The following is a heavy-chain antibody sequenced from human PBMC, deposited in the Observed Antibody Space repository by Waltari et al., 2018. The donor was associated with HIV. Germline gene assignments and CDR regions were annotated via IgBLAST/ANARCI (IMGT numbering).Heavy chain of an antibody. J-gene: IGHJ6*02. V-gene: IGHV3-9*01. D-gene: IGHD1-7*01. Sequence: EVKLVESGGGLVQPGRSLRLSCAASGFTFDDSGMPWVGQAPGKGLEWVSGISWNSGSKGYADSVKGRFTISRDNAKNSLYLQMNSLRAEDTALYYCAKDRGTGTTVYYYYGMDVWGQGTTVTVSS. CDR1: GFTFDDSG. CDR3: AKDRGTGTTVYYYYGMDV. CDR2: ISWNSGSK.